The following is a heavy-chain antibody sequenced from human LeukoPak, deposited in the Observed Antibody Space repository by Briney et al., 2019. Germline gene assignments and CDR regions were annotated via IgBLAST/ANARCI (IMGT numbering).Heavy chain of an antibody. CDR1: GFSFRNYC. CDR3: ARDPYGGRAVDY. CDR2: ICSDGSCT. Sequence: GGCLRLSCAASGFSFRNYCMHWVRQAPGKGLEWVSRICSDGSCTSYADSVKGRFTMSRDNARNTLYLQVNSLRGEDTGVYYCARDPYGGRAVDYWGRGTLVTVSS. J-gene: IGHJ4*02. D-gene: IGHD4-23*01. V-gene: IGHV3-74*01.